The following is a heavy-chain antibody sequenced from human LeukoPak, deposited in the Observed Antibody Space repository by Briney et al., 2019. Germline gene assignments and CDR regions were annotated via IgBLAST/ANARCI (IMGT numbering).Heavy chain of an antibody. V-gene: IGHV3-53*01. CDR2: IYSDNT. D-gene: IGHD3-22*01. CDR3: AKYLSSGFLYYFDY. J-gene: IGHJ4*02. CDR1: GFTVSSNS. Sequence: PGGSLRLSCTVSGFTVSSNSMSWVRQAPGKGLEWVSFIYSDNTHYSDSVKGRFTISRDNSKNTLYLQMNSLRAEDTAVYYCAKYLSSGFLYYFDYWGQGTLVTVSS.